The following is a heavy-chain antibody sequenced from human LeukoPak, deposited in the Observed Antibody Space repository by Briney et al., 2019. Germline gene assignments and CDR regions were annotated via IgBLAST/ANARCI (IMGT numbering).Heavy chain of an antibody. CDR2: INQDGGEI. J-gene: IGHJ5*02. CDR3: VRAHHPGGWFDP. V-gene: IGHV3-7*04. Sequence: GGSLRLSCAASGFTVSSYEMNWVRQAPGKGLEWVASINQDGGEIHYVDSVKGRFTISRDNAKNSLYLQMNSLTAEDTAVHYCVRAHHPGGWFDPWGQGTLVTVSS. D-gene: IGHD3-10*01. CDR1: GFTVSSYE.